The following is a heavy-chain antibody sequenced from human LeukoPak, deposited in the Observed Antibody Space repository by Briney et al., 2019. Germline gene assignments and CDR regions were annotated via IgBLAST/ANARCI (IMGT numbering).Heavy chain of an antibody. CDR2: INHSGST. V-gene: IGHV4-34*01. J-gene: IGHJ4*02. D-gene: IGHD6-6*01. Sequence: SETLSLTCAVYGGSFSGYYWSWIRQPPGKGLEWIGGINHSGSTNYNPSLKSRVTISVDTSKNQFSLKLSSVTAADTAVYYCARVSSSFDYWGQGTLVTVSS. CDR1: GGSFSGYY. CDR3: ARVSSSFDY.